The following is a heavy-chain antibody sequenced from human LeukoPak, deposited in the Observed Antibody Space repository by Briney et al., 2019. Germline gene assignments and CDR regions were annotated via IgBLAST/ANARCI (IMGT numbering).Heavy chain of an antibody. CDR2: MNPNSGNT. V-gene: IGHV1-2*02. D-gene: IGHD3-10*01. CDR3: ASWLRGVIGAFDI. CDR1: GYTFTSYY. Sequence: GASVKVSCKASGYTFTSYYMHWVRQAPGQGLEWMGWMNPNSGNTGYAQKFQGRVTMTRDTTTSTAYMELSSLTSADTAVYYCASWLRGVIGAFDIWGQGTMVTVSA. J-gene: IGHJ3*02.